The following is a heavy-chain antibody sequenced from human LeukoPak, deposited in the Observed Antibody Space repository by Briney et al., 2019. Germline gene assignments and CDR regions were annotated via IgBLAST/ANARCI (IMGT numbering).Heavy chain of an antibody. J-gene: IGHJ4*02. CDR2: IYYSGST. V-gene: IGHV4-30-4*08. CDR3: ARERGSIAAAGTPFDY. D-gene: IGHD6-13*01. Sequence: SGTLSLTCTVSGGSISSSSYYWGWIRQPPGKGLEWIGYIYYSGSTYYNPSLKSRVTISVDTSKNQFSLKLSSVTAADTAVYYCARERGSIAAAGTPFDYWGQGTLVTVSS. CDR1: GGSISSSSYY.